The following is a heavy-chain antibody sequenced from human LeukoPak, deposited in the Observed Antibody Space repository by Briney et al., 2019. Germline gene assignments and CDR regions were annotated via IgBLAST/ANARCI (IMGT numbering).Heavy chain of an antibody. Sequence: GASVKVSCKASGGTFSSYAISWVRQAPGQGLEWMGRIIPIFGIANYARKFQGRVTITADKSTSTAYMELSSLRSEDTAVYYCARDERIAVAGLDYWGQGTLVTVSS. CDR1: GGTFSSYA. CDR2: IIPIFGIA. CDR3: ARDERIAVAGLDY. V-gene: IGHV1-69*04. J-gene: IGHJ4*02. D-gene: IGHD6-19*01.